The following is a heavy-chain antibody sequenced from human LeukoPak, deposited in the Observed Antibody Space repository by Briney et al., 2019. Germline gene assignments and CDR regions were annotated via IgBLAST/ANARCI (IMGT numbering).Heavy chain of an antibody. CDR2: MNPNSGNT. CDR3: ARVNYDSSGYHYGLIDY. D-gene: IGHD3-22*01. CDR1: GYTFTSYD. Sequence: ASVKVSCKASGYTFTSYDINWVRQATGQGLEWMGWMNPNSGNTGYAQKFQGRVTMTRNTSISTAYMELSSLRSEDTAVYYCARVNYDSSGYHYGLIDYWGQGTLVTVSS. J-gene: IGHJ4*02. V-gene: IGHV1-8*01.